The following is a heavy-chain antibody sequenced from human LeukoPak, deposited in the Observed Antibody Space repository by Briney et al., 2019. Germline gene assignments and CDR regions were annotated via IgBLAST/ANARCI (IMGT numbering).Heavy chain of an antibody. V-gene: IGHV5-51*01. CDR1: GYSFTSYW. Sequence: GESLKISCKGSGYSFTSYWIGWVRQMPGKGLEWVGIVYPGDSDTRYSPSFQGQVTISADKSISTAYLQWSSLKASDTAMYYCARLYEMAVAGTHFDYWGQGTLVTVSS. CDR2: VYPGDSDT. CDR3: ARLYEMAVAGTHFDY. D-gene: IGHD6-19*01. J-gene: IGHJ4*02.